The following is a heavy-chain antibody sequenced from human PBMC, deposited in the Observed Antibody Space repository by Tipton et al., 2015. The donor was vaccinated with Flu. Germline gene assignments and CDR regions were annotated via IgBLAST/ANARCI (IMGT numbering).Heavy chain of an antibody. CDR3: ARAAHSSSWYFDY. V-gene: IGHV4-4*07. Sequence: LRLSCTVSGGSISSYYWSWIRQPAGKGLEWIGHIYTSGGTNYNPSLKSRVTMSVDTSKNQFSLKLSSVTAADTAVYYCARAAHSSSWYFDYWGQGTLVTVSS. D-gene: IGHD6-13*01. J-gene: IGHJ4*02. CDR2: IYTSGGT. CDR1: GGSISSYY.